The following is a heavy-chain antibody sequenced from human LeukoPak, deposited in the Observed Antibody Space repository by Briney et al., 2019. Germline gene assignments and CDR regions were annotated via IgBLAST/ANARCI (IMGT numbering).Heavy chain of an antibody. CDR1: GFTFSSYA. CDR2: ISYDGSNK. V-gene: IGHV3-30*01. D-gene: IGHD2-2*01. Sequence: GGSLRLSCAASGFTFSSYAMHWVRQAPGKGLKWVAVISYDGSNKYYADSVKGRFTISRDNSKNTLYLQMNSLRAEDTAVYYCARDLYCSSTSCQDNWFDPWGQGTLVTVSS. J-gene: IGHJ5*02. CDR3: ARDLYCSSTSCQDNWFDP.